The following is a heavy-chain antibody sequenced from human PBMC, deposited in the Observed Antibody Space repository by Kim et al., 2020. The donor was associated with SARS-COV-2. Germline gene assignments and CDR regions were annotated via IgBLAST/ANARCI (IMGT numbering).Heavy chain of an antibody. V-gene: IGHV4-39*01. CDR2: IYYSGST. CDR1: GGSISSSSYY. D-gene: IGHD2-15*01. J-gene: IGHJ5*02. Sequence: SETLSLTCTVSGGSISSSSYYWGWIRQPPGKGLEWTGSIYYSGSTYYNPSLKSRVTISVDTSKNQFSLKLGSVTAADTDVYYCARQARRGHIVARHDWFDPWGHGTLVTVSS. CDR3: ARQARRGHIVARHDWFDP.